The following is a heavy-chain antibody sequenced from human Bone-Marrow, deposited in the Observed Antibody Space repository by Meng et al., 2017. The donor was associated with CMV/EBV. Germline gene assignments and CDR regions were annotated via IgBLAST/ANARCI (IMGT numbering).Heavy chain of an antibody. D-gene: IGHD3-3*01. CDR3: ATSGRITIFGVVIISDYYGMDV. V-gene: IGHV1-69*05. CDR2: IIPIFGTA. Sequence: SVKVSCKASGGTFSSYAISWVRQAPGQGLEWMGGIIPIFGTANYAQKFQGRVTITTDESTSTAYMELSSLRSEDTAMYYCATSGRITIFGVVIISDYYGMDVWGQGTTVTVSS. CDR1: GGTFSSYA. J-gene: IGHJ6*02.